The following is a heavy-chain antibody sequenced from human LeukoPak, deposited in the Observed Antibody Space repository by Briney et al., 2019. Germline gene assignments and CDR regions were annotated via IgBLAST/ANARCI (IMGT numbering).Heavy chain of an antibody. CDR2: IYYSGST. Sequence: SETPSLTCTVSGGSISSYYWSWIRQPPGKGLEWIGYIYYSGSTNYNPSLKSRVTISVDTSKNQFSLKLSSVTAADTALYYCARSRGYFDYWGQGTLVTVSS. D-gene: IGHD6-13*01. CDR3: ARSRGYFDY. CDR1: GGSISSYY. J-gene: IGHJ4*02. V-gene: IGHV4-59*12.